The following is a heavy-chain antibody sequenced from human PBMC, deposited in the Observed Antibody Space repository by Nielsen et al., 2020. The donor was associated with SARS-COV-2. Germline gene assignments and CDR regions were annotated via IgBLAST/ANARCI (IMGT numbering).Heavy chain of an antibody. D-gene: IGHD2-8*01. V-gene: IGHV4-4*02. CDR1: GGSVSSNDW. CDR3: AREGDCSKGVCYIRGMDV. CDR2: VSHSGST. Sequence: SETLSLTCAVSGGSVSSNDWWTWVRQSPGKGLEWIGGVSHSGSTNYSPSLKSRVTLSMDKSRRQFSLRLSSMTAADTAVYYCAREGDCSKGVCYIRGMDVWGKGTTVTVSS. J-gene: IGHJ6*03.